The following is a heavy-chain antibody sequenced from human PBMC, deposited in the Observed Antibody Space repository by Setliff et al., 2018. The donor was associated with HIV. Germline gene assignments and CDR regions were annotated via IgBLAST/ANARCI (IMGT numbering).Heavy chain of an antibody. V-gene: IGHV4-59*11. D-gene: IGHD3-22*01. Sequence: PSETLSLTCTVSGGSISSHYWSWIRQPPGKGLEWIGYIYYSGSTIYNPSLKSRVAISVDTSKNQFSLKLTSVTAADTAAYYCARDPHYFDTSGYYSYFYFDFWGQGMLVTVSS. J-gene: IGHJ4*02. CDR3: ARDPHYFDTSGYYSYFYFDF. CDR1: GGSISSHY. CDR2: IYYSGST.